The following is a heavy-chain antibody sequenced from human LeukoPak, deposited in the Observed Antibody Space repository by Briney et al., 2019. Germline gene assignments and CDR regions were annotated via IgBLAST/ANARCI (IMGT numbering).Heavy chain of an antibody. CDR1: GYTFTSYY. CDR2: INPSGGST. Sequence: ASVKVSCKASGYTFTSYYMHWVRQAPGQGLEWMGIINPSGGSTSYAQKFQGRVTMTRDMSTSTVYMELSSLRSEDTAVYYCAREVSSDSSGYYLRIFDYWGQGTLLTVSS. V-gene: IGHV1-46*01. J-gene: IGHJ4*02. CDR3: AREVSSDSSGYYLRIFDY. D-gene: IGHD3-22*01.